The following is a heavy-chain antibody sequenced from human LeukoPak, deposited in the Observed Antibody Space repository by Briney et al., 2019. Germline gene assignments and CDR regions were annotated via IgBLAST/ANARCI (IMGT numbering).Heavy chain of an antibody. V-gene: IGHV3-23*01. Sequence: GGSLRLSCAASGFTFSSYAMSWVRQAPGKGLEWVSAISGSGGSTYYADSVKGRFTISRDNSKNTLYLPMNSLKTEDTAVYYCTTAGYSSSWYLLSDYYYYYGMDVWGQGTTVTVSS. D-gene: IGHD6-13*01. CDR3: TTAGYSSSWYLLSDYYYYYGMDV. CDR1: GFTFSSYA. CDR2: ISGSGGST. J-gene: IGHJ6*02.